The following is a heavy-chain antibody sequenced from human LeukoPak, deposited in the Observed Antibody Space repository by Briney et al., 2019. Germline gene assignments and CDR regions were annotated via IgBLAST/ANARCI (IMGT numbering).Heavy chain of an antibody. CDR3: ASRRCSGGSCYVGY. CDR2: MNPNSGNT. Sequence: GASVKVSCKTSGYTFTGYYMHWVRQATGQGLEWMGWMNPNSGNTGYAQKFQGRVTMTRNTSISTAYMELSSLRSEDTAVYYCASRRCSGGSCYVGYWGQGTLVTVSS. J-gene: IGHJ4*02. D-gene: IGHD2-15*01. CDR1: GYTFTGYY. V-gene: IGHV1-8*02.